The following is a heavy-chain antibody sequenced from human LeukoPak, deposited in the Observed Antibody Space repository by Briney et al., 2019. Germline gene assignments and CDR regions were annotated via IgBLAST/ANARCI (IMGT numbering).Heavy chain of an antibody. D-gene: IGHD3-10*01. J-gene: IGHJ4*02. V-gene: IGHV3-7*01. CDR1: GFTFRSHW. CDR3: AIGDENYYGSGSQDY. CDR2: IKHGGSEK. Sequence: PGGSLRLSCAASGFTFRSHWMNWVRQAPGKGLEWGANIKHGGSEKYYVDSVKGRFTISRDNAKNSLYLQMNSLRAEDTAVYYCAIGDENYYGSGSQDYWGQGTLVTVSS.